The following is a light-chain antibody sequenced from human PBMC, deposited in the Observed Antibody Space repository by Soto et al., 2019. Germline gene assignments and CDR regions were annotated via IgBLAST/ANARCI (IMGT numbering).Light chain of an antibody. V-gene: IGLV2-8*01. CDR1: SSDVGGYTY. Sequence: QSALTQPPSASGSPGQSVTISCTGTSSDVGGYTYVSWYQQHPGKAPKLIIYEVTKRPSGVPDRFSGSKSGSTASLTISGLQAEDEADYYCSSYTSIRGVFGGGTKVTVL. CDR3: SSYTSIRGV. CDR2: EVT. J-gene: IGLJ2*01.